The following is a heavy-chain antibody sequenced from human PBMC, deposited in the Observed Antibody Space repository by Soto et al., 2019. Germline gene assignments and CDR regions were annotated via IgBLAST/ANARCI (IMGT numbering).Heavy chain of an antibody. D-gene: IGHD2-8*01. CDR3: PRAAGVLVGGYGWGG. Sequence: SQTLSLTCVIAGDSISSKSATWNWIRQSPSRGLEWLGRTYYRPKWYYDYAVSVTGRITINVDTSKNQFTLQVNSVTPEEKAVYYCPRAAGVLVGGYGWGGWGKRSAVTVAS. CDR2: TYYRPKWYY. CDR1: GDSISSKSAT. V-gene: IGHV6-1*01. J-gene: IGHJ6*04.